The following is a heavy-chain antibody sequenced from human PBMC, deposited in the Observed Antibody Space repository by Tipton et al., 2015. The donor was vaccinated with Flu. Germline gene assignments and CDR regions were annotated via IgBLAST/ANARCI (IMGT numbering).Heavy chain of an antibody. D-gene: IGHD1-26*01. V-gene: IGHV4-4*02. CDR1: GGSISSGNW. Sequence: TLSLTCAVSGGSISSGNWWSWVRQTPGKGLEWIGEISQTGSTNYYPSLMSRVTISIDTSKNHFSLKLTSVIASDTAVYYCARTSGEADFDYWGQGTLVTVSS. CDR2: ISQTGST. CDR3: ARTSGEADFDY. J-gene: IGHJ4*02.